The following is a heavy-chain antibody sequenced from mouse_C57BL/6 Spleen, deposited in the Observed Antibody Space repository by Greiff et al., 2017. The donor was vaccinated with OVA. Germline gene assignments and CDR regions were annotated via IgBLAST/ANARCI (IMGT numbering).Heavy chain of an antibody. Sequence: VQLQQSGAELVRPGASVKLSCKASGYTFTDYYINWVKQRPGQGLEWIARIYPGSGNTYYNEKFKGKATLTAEKSSSTAYMQLSSLTSEDSAVYFCAREGITTVVATDAMDYWGQGTSVTVSS. V-gene: IGHV1-76*01. D-gene: IGHD1-1*01. J-gene: IGHJ4*01. CDR1: GYTFTDYY. CDR3: AREGITTVVATDAMDY. CDR2: IYPGSGNT.